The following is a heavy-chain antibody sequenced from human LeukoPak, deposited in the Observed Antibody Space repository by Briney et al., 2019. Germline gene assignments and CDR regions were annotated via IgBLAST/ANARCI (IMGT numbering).Heavy chain of an antibody. CDR3: AREGVYDSSGFDC. J-gene: IGHJ4*02. CDR2: TYSSGNT. Sequence: PGGSPRLSCAASGFTVDSNYMSWVRQAPGKGLEWVSVTYSSGNTYYRDSVKGRFTISRDRSKNTLYLQMNSLNSEDTAVYYCAREGVYDSSGFDCWGQGTLVTVSS. D-gene: IGHD3-22*01. V-gene: IGHV3-66*03. CDR1: GFTVDSNY.